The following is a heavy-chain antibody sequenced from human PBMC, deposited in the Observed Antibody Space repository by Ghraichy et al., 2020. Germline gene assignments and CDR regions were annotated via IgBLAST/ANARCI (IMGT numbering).Heavy chain of an antibody. CDR3: ARDRSVWGNYRPGFDD. V-gene: IGHV4-30-4*01. Sequence: SETLSLTCTVSGDSVISADFYWSWIRQPPGKGLEWIGYIYHSGSTNYNPSLKSRVSISLDTSKSQFSLKLTSVTSADTAVYYCARDRSVWGNYRPGFDDWGQGTLVTASS. J-gene: IGHJ4*02. D-gene: IGHD3-16*02. CDR1: GDSVISADFY. CDR2: IYHSGST.